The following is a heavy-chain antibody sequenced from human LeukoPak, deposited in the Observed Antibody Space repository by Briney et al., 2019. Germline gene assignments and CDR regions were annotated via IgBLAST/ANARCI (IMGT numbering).Heavy chain of an antibody. CDR3: ARYYGDYGGFDY. CDR2: ISGSGGST. V-gene: IGHV3-23*01. CDR1: GFTFSSYA. J-gene: IGHJ4*02. Sequence: PGGSLRLSCAASGFTFSSYAMSWVRQAPGKGLEWVSAISGSGGSTYYADSVEGRFTISRDNSGNTLYLQLNSLRAEDTAVYYCARYYGDYGGFDYWGQGTLVTVAA. D-gene: IGHD4-17*01.